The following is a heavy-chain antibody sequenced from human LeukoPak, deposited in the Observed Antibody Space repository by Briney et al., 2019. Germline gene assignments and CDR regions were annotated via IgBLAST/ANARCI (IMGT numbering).Heavy chain of an antibody. D-gene: IGHD6-13*01. CDR3: AKGTAAGNTPFDY. CDR2: IRYDGSNK. J-gene: IGHJ4*02. Sequence: PGGSLRLSCAASGFTFSSYGMHWVRQAPGKGLERVAFIRYDGSNKYYADSVKGRFTISRDNSKNTLYLQMNSLRAEDTAVYYCAKGTAAGNTPFDYWGQGTLVTVSS. CDR1: GFTFSSYG. V-gene: IGHV3-30*02.